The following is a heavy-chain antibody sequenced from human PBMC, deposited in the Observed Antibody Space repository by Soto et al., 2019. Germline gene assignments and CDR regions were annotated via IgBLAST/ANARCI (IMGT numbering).Heavy chain of an antibody. Sequence: GASVKVSCKASGYTFTGYYMHWVRQAPGQGLEWMGWINPNSGGTNYAQKFQGRVTMTRDTSISTAYMELSRLGSDDTAVYYCARGSYYDSSGLVDYWGQGTLVTVSS. D-gene: IGHD3-22*01. CDR1: GYTFTGYY. J-gene: IGHJ4*02. CDR3: ARGSYYDSSGLVDY. CDR2: INPNSGGT. V-gene: IGHV1-2*02.